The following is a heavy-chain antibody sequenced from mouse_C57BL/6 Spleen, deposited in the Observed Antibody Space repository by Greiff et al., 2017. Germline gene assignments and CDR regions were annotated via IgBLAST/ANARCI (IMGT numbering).Heavy chain of an antibody. J-gene: IGHJ2*01. V-gene: IGHV1-81*01. Sequence: VKVVESGAELARPGASVKLSCKASGYTFTSYGISWVKQRTGQGLEWIGEIYPRSGNTYYNEKFKGKATLTADKSSSTAYMELRSLTSEDSAVYFCAFGTVVATGFDYWGQGTTLTVSS. D-gene: IGHD1-1*01. CDR2: IYPRSGNT. CDR3: AFGTVVATGFDY. CDR1: GYTFTSYG.